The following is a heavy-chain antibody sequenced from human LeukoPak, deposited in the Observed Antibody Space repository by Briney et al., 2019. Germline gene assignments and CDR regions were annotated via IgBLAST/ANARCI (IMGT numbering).Heavy chain of an antibody. CDR3: ARVFKGY. CDR1: GGSISSSSYY. Sequence: SETLSLTCTVSGGSISSSSYYWGWIRQPPGKGLEWIGSIYYSGSTYYNPSLKSRVTISVDTSKNQISLKLSSVTAADTAGYYCARVFKGYWGQGTLVTVSS. V-gene: IGHV4-39*01. J-gene: IGHJ4*02. CDR2: IYYSGST.